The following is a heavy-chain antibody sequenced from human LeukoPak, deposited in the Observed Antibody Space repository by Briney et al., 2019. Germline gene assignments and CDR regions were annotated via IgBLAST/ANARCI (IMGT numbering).Heavy chain of an antibody. J-gene: IGHJ4*02. D-gene: IGHD6-13*01. CDR1: GYTFTDYY. CDR3: ARSRGKNIAAAGL. Sequence: ASVKVSCKASGYTFTDYYMHWVRQAPGQGLEWMGWINPYSGDTKYAQRFQGRVTMTRDTSISTAYMELSKLRSDDTAVYYCARSRGKNIAAAGLWGQGTLVTVSS. CDR2: INPYSGDT. V-gene: IGHV1-2*02.